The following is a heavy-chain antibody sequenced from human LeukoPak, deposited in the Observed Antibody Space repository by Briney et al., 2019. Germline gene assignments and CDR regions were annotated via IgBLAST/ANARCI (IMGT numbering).Heavy chain of an antibody. CDR3: ARVRSLFYFDY. J-gene: IGHJ4*02. Sequence: ASVKVSCKASGYTFTSYGISWVRQAPGQGLEWMGWINPNSGGTKYALKFQGRVTMTRDTSINTAYMELSWLRSDDTAVYFCARVRSLFYFDYWGQGTLATVSS. CDR1: GYTFTSYG. CDR2: INPNSGGT. V-gene: IGHV1-2*02. D-gene: IGHD2-21*01.